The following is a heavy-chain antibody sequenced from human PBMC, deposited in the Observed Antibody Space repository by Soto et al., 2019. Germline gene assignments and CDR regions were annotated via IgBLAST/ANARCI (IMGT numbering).Heavy chain of an antibody. CDR2: IYSSGNT. CDR3: ARLACSTTRCFTYFDY. J-gene: IGHJ4*02. V-gene: IGHV4-59*08. Sequence: PSETLSLTCTVSGGSISGYYWTWIRQPPGKGLEWIGYIYSSGNTNYNPSLQSRVTISVDTSKNQFSLKLSSVTAADTAAYYCARLACSTTRCFTYFDYWGQGALVTVSS. CDR1: GGSISGYY. D-gene: IGHD2-2*02.